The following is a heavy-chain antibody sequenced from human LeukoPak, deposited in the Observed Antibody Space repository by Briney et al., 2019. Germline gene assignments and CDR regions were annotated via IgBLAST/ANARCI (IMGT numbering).Heavy chain of an antibody. V-gene: IGHV1-69-2*01. D-gene: IGHD2-8*01. CDR3: ATVAMLSTAFYFDH. CDR2: VDPEDGRT. CDR1: GYTFIHYH. J-gene: IGHJ4*02. Sequence: ASVKISCKASGYTFIHYHMHCVPQAPGKALECMGRVDPEDGRTIYAERFRDRVTITADRSTDTVYLEVTRLNSDDTAVYFCATVAMLSTAFYFDHWGQGTLVTVSS.